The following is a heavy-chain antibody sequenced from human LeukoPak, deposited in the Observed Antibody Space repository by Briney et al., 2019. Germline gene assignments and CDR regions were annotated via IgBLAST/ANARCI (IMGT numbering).Heavy chain of an antibody. V-gene: IGHV4-34*01. CDR2: INHSGST. Sequence: SETLSLTCAVYGGSFSGYYWSWIRQPPGKGLEWIGEINHSGSTNYNPSLKSRVTISVDTSKNQFSLKLSSVTAADTAVYYCARPRTRLAWFDPWGQGTLVTVSS. J-gene: IGHJ5*02. CDR1: GGSFSGYY. CDR3: ARPRTRLAWFDP. D-gene: IGHD6-19*01.